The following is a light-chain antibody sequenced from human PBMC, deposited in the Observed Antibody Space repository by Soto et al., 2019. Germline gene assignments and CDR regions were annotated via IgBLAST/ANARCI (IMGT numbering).Light chain of an antibody. Sequence: EIVMTQSPATLSVSTGDSATLSCRASQSVSSDLAWYHQKPGQAPRLLIYGASTRATGIPARFSGSGSGTEFTLTINSLQSEDFAVYYCQQYNNWPRTFGQGTKVDI. J-gene: IGKJ1*01. CDR1: QSVSSD. CDR2: GAS. V-gene: IGKV3-15*01. CDR3: QQYNNWPRT.